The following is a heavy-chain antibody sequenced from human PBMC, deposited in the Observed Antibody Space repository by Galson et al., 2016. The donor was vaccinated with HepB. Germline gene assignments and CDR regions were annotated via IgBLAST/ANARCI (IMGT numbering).Heavy chain of an antibody. V-gene: IGHV2-5*01. CDR2: INWNDEK. CDR1: GFSLPTGGVG. Sequence: PALVKPTQTLTLTCTFSGFSLPTGGVGVGWIRQPPGKALEWLALINWNDEKPYSPSLKSRLTITKDTSKNQVVLKMTNMDPVDTAAYYCASGLEVGGGEWLHTWGQGTLVTIAS. D-gene: IGHD3-16*01. CDR3: ASGLEVGGGEWLHT. J-gene: IGHJ5*02.